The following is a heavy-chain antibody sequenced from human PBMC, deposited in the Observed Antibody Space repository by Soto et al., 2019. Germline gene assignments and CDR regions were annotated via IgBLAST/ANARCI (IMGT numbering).Heavy chain of an antibody. CDR2: INPSGGST. V-gene: IGHV1-46*01. CDR3: ARADYYDSSGFYYDC. Sequence: QVQLVQSGAEVKKPGASVKVSCKASGYIFTNHYIHWVRQAPGQGLEWMGIINPSGGSTNYLQKFQGKIAKTTDTSTSTVYMELSSLRSEDTAVYFCARADYYDSSGFYYDCWGQGTLVTVSS. J-gene: IGHJ4*02. D-gene: IGHD3-22*01. CDR1: GYIFTNHY.